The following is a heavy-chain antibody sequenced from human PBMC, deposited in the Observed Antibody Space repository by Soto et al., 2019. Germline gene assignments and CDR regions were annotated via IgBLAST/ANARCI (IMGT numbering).Heavy chain of an antibody. CDR1: GFIFSDHY. Sequence: GGSLRLSCAASGFIFSDHYMDWVRQAPGKGLEWVGRSRNKVNSYTTEYAASVKGRFTISRDDPKKSLFLQMNSLKTEDTAVYYCTRVFGSSWYQAFFDYWGHGTLVTVSS. V-gene: IGHV3-72*01. D-gene: IGHD6-13*01. CDR3: TRVFGSSWYQAFFDY. J-gene: IGHJ4*01. CDR2: SRNKVNSYTT.